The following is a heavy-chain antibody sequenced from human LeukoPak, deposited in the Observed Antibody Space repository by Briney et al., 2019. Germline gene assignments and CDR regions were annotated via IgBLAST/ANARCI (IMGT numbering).Heavy chain of an antibody. J-gene: IGHJ4*02. Sequence: SETLSLTCTVSGGSVVSSTYYWGWIRQPPGKGLEWIASINYSGSIYYNPSLKSRVTISVDTSNNQFSLKLSSVTAADTAVYFCARRLGGSGTYYFDYWGQGTLVTVSS. CDR1: GGSVVSSTYY. V-gene: IGHV4-39*01. D-gene: IGHD3-10*01. CDR2: INYSGSI. CDR3: ARRLGGSGTYYFDY.